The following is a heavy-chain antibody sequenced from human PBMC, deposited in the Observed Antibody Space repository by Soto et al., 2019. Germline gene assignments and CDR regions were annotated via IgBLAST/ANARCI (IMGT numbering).Heavy chain of an antibody. V-gene: IGHV1-46*03. D-gene: IGHD2-15*01. CDR2: INPSGGST. CDR3: AREVGYCSGGSGYSEACDS. Sequence: QVQLVQSGAEVKKPGASVKVSCKASGYTFTSYYMHWVRQAPGQGLEWMGIINPSGGSTSYAHKSQCRCTRTRDTSTSTVYRELSSLRFEDPAVYDCAREVGYCSGGSGYSEACDSWGQGTLVTVSS. J-gene: IGHJ4*02. CDR1: GYTFTSYY.